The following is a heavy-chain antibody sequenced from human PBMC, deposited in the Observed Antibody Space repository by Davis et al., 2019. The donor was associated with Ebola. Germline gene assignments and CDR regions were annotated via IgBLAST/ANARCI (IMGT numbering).Heavy chain of an antibody. Sequence: GESLKISCAASGFTFSSYSMNWVRQAPGKGLEWVSAISGSGGSTYYADSVKGRFTISRDNSKNTLYLQMNSLRAEDTAVYYCAKDRSYSNYRNYYMDVWGKGTTVTVSS. CDR3: AKDRSYSNYRNYYMDV. CDR2: ISGSGGST. V-gene: IGHV3-23*01. CDR1: GFTFSSYS. D-gene: IGHD4-11*01. J-gene: IGHJ6*03.